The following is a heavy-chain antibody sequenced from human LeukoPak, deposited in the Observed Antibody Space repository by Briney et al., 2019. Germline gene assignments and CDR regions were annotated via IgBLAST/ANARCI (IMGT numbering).Heavy chain of an antibody. CDR1: GYTFTSYG. D-gene: IGHD3-22*01. V-gene: IGHV1-18*01. CDR2: ISAYNGNT. Sequence: GASVKASCKASGYTFTSYGISWVRQAPGQGLEWMGWISAYNGNTNYAQKLQGRVTMTTDTSTSTAYMELRSLRSDDTAVYYCARARSYYYDSSGYSTLSGPYYYYYGMDVWGQGTTVTVSS. J-gene: IGHJ6*02. CDR3: ARARSYYYDSSGYSTLSGPYYYYYGMDV.